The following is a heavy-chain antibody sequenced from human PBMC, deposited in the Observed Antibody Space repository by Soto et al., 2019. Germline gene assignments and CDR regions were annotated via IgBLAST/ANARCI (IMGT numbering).Heavy chain of an antibody. J-gene: IGHJ4*02. V-gene: IGHV4-30-2*01. CDR3: ARVRREYDNSGPVDY. CDR1: GGSISSGDYS. D-gene: IGHD3-22*01. CDR2: IYYGGSI. Sequence: PSETLSLTCAVSGGSISSGDYSWNWIRQPPGKGLEWIGYIYYGGSIYYNPSLQSRVTMSVDRSRNQFSLKLNSVTAADTAVYYCARVRREYDNSGPVDYWGQGTLVTVSS.